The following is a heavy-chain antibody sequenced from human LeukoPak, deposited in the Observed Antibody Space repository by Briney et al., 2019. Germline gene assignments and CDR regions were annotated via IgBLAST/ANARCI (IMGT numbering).Heavy chain of an antibody. J-gene: IGHJ3*02. V-gene: IGHV3-7*01. CDR3: ARAKSHGAFDI. Sequence: GGSLRLSCAAAGFTFSDYGMNWVRQAPGKGLEWVANIKQDGSEKYYVDSVKGRFTISRDNAKNSLYLQMNSLRAEDTAVYYCARAKSHGAFDIWGQGTMVTVSS. CDR2: IKQDGSEK. CDR1: GFTFSDYG.